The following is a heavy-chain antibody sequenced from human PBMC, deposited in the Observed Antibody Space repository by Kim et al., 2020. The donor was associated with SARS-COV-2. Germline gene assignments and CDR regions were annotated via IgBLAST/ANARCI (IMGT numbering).Heavy chain of an antibody. D-gene: IGHD2-2*02. Sequence: SVKVSCKASGDTFNNFSISWVRQAPGQGLEWVGRIIPLLGITNYAQQFQGRVTFTADKSTSTAYMELSSLRSEGTAVYYCARDRGGYCSSTSCYNAFDVWGQGTMVTVSS. CDR1: GDTFNNFS. CDR3: ARDRGGYCSSTSCYNAFDV. J-gene: IGHJ3*01. V-gene: IGHV1-69*04. CDR2: IIPLLGIT.